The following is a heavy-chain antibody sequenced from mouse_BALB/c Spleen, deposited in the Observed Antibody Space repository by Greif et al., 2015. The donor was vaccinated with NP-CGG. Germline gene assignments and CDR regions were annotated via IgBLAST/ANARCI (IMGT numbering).Heavy chain of an antibody. J-gene: IGHJ4*01. CDR3: ARPYFDYEDYYAMDY. Sequence: EVQLVESGGGLVQPGGSLRLSCATSGFTFTDYYMSWVRQPPGKALEWLGFIRNKANDYTTEYSASVKGRFTISRDNSQSILYLQMDTLRAEDSATHYCARPYFDYEDYYAMDYWGQGTSVTVSS. CDR2: IRNKANDYTT. V-gene: IGHV7-3*02. CDR1: GFTFTDYY. D-gene: IGHD2-4*01.